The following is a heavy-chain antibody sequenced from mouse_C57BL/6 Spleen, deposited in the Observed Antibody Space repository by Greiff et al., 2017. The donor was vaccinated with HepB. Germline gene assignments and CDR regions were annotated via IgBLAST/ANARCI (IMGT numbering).Heavy chain of an antibody. V-gene: IGHV5-16*01. J-gene: IGHJ2*01. Sequence: EVTLVESEGGLVQPGSSMKLSCTASGFTFSDYYMAWVRQVPEKGLEWVANINYDGSSTYYLDYLKCRFIISRDNAKNILYLQMSSLKSEDTAKYYCANSCYGYVVDYWGQGTTVSVSA. CDR2: INYDGSST. CDR1: GFTFSDYY. CDR3: ANSCYGYVVDY. D-gene: IGHD2-2*01.